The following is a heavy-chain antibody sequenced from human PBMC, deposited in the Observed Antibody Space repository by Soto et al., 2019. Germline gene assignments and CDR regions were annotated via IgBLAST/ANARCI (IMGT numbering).Heavy chain of an antibody. CDR1: GASISDYY. V-gene: IGHV4-4*07. CDR3: ARDGEYTSGWYSFDS. Sequence: QVQLQESGPRLVKPSETLSLTCTVSGASISDYYWSWIRQPAGQALEWIGRVYVTGTTYFNPSLKSRVIMSVDTSNNQVSLKLSSVTAADSAIYYCARDGEYTSGWYSFDSWGPGTLVTVSS. CDR2: VYVTGTT. D-gene: IGHD6-19*01. J-gene: IGHJ5*01.